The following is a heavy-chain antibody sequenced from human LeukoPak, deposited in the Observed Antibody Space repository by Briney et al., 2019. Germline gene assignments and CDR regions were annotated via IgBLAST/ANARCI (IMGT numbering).Heavy chain of an antibody. CDR3: ARTREYSSTWFFPPFDP. D-gene: IGHD6-13*01. J-gene: IGHJ5*02. Sequence: ASVKVSCKASGYTFTNYGISWVRQAPGQGLECMGWISAYNGNTNYAQRFQGRVTMTTDTSTSTAYMELRSLRSDDTAVYYCARTREYSSTWFFPPFDPWGQGTLVTVSS. CDR1: GYTFTNYG. CDR2: ISAYNGNT. V-gene: IGHV1-18*01.